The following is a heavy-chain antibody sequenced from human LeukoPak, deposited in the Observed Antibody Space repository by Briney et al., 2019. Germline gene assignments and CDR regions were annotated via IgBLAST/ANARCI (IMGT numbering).Heavy chain of an antibody. CDR2: IIPIFGP. V-gene: IGHV1-69*13. CDR1: GGTFSTFP. Sequence: ASVKVSCKASGGTFSTFPISWVRQAPGQGLEWIGGIIPIFGPNYAQKFQGRATISADLATATAYMELSSLTSEDTSVYYCASDMVRGVAYWGQGTLVTVSS. D-gene: IGHD3-10*01. J-gene: IGHJ4*02. CDR3: ASDMVRGVAY.